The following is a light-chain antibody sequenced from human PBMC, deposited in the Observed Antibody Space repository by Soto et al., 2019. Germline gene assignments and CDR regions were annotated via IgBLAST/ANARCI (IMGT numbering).Light chain of an antibody. CDR1: NSNIGGGYD. J-gene: IGLJ2*01. CDR3: HSYDSRLSGSV. V-gene: IGLV1-40*01. CDR2: GNN. Sequence: QSVLTQPPSVSGAPGQRVTISCTGNNSNIGGGYDVHWYQQLPGTAPKLLIYGNNNRPSGVPDRFSGSKSYASASLAITGLQSEDEAYYYCHSYDSRLSGSVFGGGTKLTVL.